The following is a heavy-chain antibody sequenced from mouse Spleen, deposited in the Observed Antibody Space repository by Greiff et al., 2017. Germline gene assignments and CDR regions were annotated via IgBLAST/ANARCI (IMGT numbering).Heavy chain of an antibody. CDR2: IDPETGGT. J-gene: IGHJ3*01. D-gene: IGHD2-4*01. Sequence: VKLQESGAELVRPGASVTLSCKASGYTFTDYEMHWVKQTPVHGLEWIGAIDPETGGTAYNQKFKGKAILTADKSSSTAYMELRSLTSEDSAVYYCTRHDYLFAYWGQGTLVTVSA. CDR1: GYTFTDYE. CDR3: TRHDYLFAY. V-gene: IGHV1-15*01.